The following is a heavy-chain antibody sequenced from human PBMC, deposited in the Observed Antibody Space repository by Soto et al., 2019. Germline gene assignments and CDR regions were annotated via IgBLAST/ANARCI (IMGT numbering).Heavy chain of an antibody. V-gene: IGHV3-48*02. CDR3: ARGGGFFDY. CDR1: GFTFSSYV. D-gene: IGHD3-10*01. Sequence: GGSLRLSCAASGFTFSSYVINWVRQAPGKGMEWVSYISISSSTRYYADSVRGRFTISRDNAKNSLYLQMNSLRDEDTAVYYCARGGGFFDYWGQGTLVTVSS. J-gene: IGHJ4*02. CDR2: ISISSSTR.